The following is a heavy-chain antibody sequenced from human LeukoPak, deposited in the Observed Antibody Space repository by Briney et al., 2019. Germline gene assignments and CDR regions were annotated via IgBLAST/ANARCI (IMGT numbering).Heavy chain of an antibody. Sequence: GSLRLSCAASGFTFSRYAMTWVRQAPGKGLELVSTLASTGSDTYYADSVKGRFTISRDTSKNTLYLQMDSLRAEDTAIYYCAKDRGRSVSGTEFDYWGQGTLLTVSS. D-gene: IGHD6-19*01. CDR3: AKDRGRSVSGTEFDY. CDR1: GFTFSRYA. CDR2: LASTGSDT. J-gene: IGHJ4*02. V-gene: IGHV3-23*01.